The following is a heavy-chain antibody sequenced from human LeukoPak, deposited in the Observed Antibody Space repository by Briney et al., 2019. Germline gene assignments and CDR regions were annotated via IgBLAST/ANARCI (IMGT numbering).Heavy chain of an antibody. CDR2: ISATSTT. J-gene: IGHJ3*02. V-gene: IGHV3-23*01. D-gene: IGHD1-1*01. CDR3: AKCNLDNCREGFDI. Sequence: PGGSLRLSCAASGFTFTSHALTRVRQTPGKGLDWVSSISATSTTYYIDSVKGRFTISRDKSKNALYLQMNRLGAEDTALYYCAKCNLDNCREGFDIWGQGTMVTVSS. CDR1: GFTFTSHA.